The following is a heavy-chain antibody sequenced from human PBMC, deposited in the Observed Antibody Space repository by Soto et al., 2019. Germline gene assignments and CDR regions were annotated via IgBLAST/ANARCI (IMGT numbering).Heavy chain of an antibody. V-gene: IGHV4-61*01. CDR1: GGSVSSGSYY. CDR2: IYYSGST. CDR3: ARGGTMIVDYYFDY. J-gene: IGHJ4*02. D-gene: IGHD3-22*01. Sequence: SETLSLTCTVSGGSVSSGSYYWSWIRQPPGKGLEWIGYIYYSGSTNYNPSLKSRVTISVDTSKNQFSLKLSSVTAADTAVYYCARGGTMIVDYYFDYWGQGTLVTVS.